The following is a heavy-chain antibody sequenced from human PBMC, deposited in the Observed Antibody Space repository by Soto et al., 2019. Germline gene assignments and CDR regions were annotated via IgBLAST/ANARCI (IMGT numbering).Heavy chain of an antibody. J-gene: IGHJ4*02. CDR2: IYYSGST. V-gene: IGHV4-61*08. D-gene: IGHD5-18*01. CDR1: GGSISSGGYY. CDR3: AREDSYGYFAY. Sequence: SETLSLTCTVSGGSISSGGYYWSWIRQHPGKGLEWIGYIYYSGSTNYNPSLKSRVTISEATSKNQFSLKLSSVTAADTAVYYCAREDSYGYFAYWGQGTLVTVSS.